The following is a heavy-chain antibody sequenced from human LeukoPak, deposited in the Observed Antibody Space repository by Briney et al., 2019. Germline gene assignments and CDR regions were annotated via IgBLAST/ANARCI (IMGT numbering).Heavy chain of an antibody. D-gene: IGHD1-26*01. Sequence: SETLSLTCTVSGGSISSSSYYWGWIRQPPGKGLEWIGSIYYSGSTYYNPSLKSRVTISVDTSKNQFSLKLSSVTAADTAVYYCARVIGSYSGSWRGSYYYFDYWGQGTLVTVSS. J-gene: IGHJ4*02. CDR2: IYYSGST. V-gene: IGHV4-39*07. CDR1: GGSISSSSYY. CDR3: ARVIGSYSGSWRGSYYYFDY.